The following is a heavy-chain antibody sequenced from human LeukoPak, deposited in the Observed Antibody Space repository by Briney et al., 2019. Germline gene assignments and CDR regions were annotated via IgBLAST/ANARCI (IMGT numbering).Heavy chain of an antibody. CDR1: GGSISSYY. J-gene: IGHJ5*02. CDR3: ARDTSGSGYWFDP. CDR2: IQDSGST. Sequence: SETLSLTCTVSGGSISSYYWSWIRQPPGKGLEWIGYIQDSGSTNYNPSLKSRVTISIDTSKNQFSLKLSSVTAADTAVYYCARDTSGSGYWFDPWGQGTLVTVSS. D-gene: IGHD6-19*01. V-gene: IGHV4-59*12.